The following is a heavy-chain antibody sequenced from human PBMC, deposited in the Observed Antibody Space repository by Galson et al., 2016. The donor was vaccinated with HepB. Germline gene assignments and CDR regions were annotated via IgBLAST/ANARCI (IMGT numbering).Heavy chain of an antibody. D-gene: IGHD3-16*01. CDR1: GFTLSRSW. V-gene: IGHV3-7*04. CDR3: TRDIAAFGGVME. CDR2: IKEVGSEK. Sequence: SLRLSCAGSGFTLSRSWMSWVRQAPGKGLEWVANIKEVGSEKTYVDSVKGRFTISRENAKNSVYLQMNSLRAEDTAVYYCTRDIAAFGGVMEWGQGTLVTISS. J-gene: IGHJ4*02.